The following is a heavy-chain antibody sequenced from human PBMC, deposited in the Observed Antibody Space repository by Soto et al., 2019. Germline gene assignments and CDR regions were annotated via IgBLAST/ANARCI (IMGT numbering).Heavy chain of an antibody. V-gene: IGHV3-7*03. CDR2: IKQDGSEK. D-gene: IGHD4-4*01. CDR3: ARESVKRYYYYYGMDV. J-gene: IGHJ6*02. Sequence: GGSLRLSCAASGFTFSSYWMSWVRQAPGKGLEWVANIKQDGSEKYYVDSVKGRFTISRDNAKNSLYLQMNSLRAEDTSVYYCARESVKRYYYYYGMDVWGQGPTVTVSS. CDR1: GFTFSSYW.